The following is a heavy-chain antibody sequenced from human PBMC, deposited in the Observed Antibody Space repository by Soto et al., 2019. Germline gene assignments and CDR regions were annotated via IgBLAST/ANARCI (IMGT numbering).Heavy chain of an antibody. CDR1: GGTFSSYA. CDR3: ARGWGYDSTDYYYAY. D-gene: IGHD3-22*01. CDR2: IIPIFGTA. Sequence: QVQLVQSGAEVKKPGSSVKVSCKASGGTFSSYAISWVRQAPGQGLEWMGGIIPIFGTANHAQKLQGRVTIIADESTSTVYMELSSLRSDDTAIYYCARGWGYDSTDYYYAYWGQGTLVIVSS. V-gene: IGHV1-69*01. J-gene: IGHJ4*02.